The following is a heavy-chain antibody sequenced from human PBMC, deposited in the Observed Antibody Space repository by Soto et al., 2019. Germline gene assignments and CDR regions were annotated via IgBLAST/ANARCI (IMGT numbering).Heavy chain of an antibody. CDR2: ISAYNGNT. D-gene: IGHD4-17*01. V-gene: IGHV1-18*01. CDR3: ARDLHGDYDHRFDP. CDR1: GYTFTSYG. Sequence: GASVKVSCKASGYTFTSYGISWVRQAPGQGLEWMGWISAYNGNTNYAQKLQGRVTMTTDTSTSTAYMELRSLRSDDTAVYYCARDLHGDYDHRFDPWGQGTLVTVSS. J-gene: IGHJ5*02.